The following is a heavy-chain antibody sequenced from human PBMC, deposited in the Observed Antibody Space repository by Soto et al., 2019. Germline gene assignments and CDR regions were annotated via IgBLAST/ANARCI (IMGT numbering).Heavy chain of an antibody. J-gene: IGHJ5*02. CDR3: ARDSVLAYYSRHRNPYWFDP. Sequence: PSETLSLTCTVSGGSVSSGSYYWSWIRQPPGKGLEWIGYIYYSGNTDYNPSLRGRASISVNKAKNHFSLQLTSVTAADTAIYYCARDSVLAYYSRHRNPYWFDPWGQGTLVTVSS. CDR1: GGSVSSGSYY. V-gene: IGHV4-61*03. D-gene: IGHD3-10*01. CDR2: IYYSGNT.